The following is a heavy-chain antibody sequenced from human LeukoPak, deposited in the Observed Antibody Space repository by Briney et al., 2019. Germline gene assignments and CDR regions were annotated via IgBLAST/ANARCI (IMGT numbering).Heavy chain of an antibody. CDR3: ARGNWVSGYDWEGDFDY. V-gene: IGHV1-8*01. Sequence: ASVKVSCRASGYTFTSYDINWVRQATGQGLEWMGWMNPNSGNTGYAQKFQGRVTMTRNTSISTAYMELSSLRSEDTAVYYCARGNWVSGYDWEGDFDYWGQGTLVTVSS. CDR2: MNPNSGNT. CDR1: GYTFTSYD. D-gene: IGHD5-12*01. J-gene: IGHJ4*02.